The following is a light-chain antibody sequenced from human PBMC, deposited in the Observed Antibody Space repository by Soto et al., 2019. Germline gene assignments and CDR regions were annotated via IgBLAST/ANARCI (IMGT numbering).Light chain of an antibody. J-gene: IGKJ4*01. Sequence: DIQMTQSPSTLSGSVGDTVTITCRASHDINRWLAWYQQKPGKPPKLLIYDASNRATGIPARFSASGSGTDFTLTISSLEPEDFAVYYCQHRNNWPLTFGGGTKVEIK. CDR3: QHRNNWPLT. V-gene: IGKV1-5*01. CDR2: DAS. CDR1: HDINRW.